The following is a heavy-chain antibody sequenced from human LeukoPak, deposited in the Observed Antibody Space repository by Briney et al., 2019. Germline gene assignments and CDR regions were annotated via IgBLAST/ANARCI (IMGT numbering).Heavy chain of an antibody. D-gene: IGHD3-10*01. V-gene: IGHV1-46*01. CDR1: GYTFIKHW. CDR3: ARDNSVGDIAWWFDP. CDR2: INPTGSAT. Sequence: ASVKVSCKASGYTFIKHWMHWVRQAPGQGLEWVGLINPTGSATLYAQKFQGRVTLTRDMSTNTEYMELRSLKSEDTAVYYCARDNSVGDIAWWFDPWGQGTLVTVSS. J-gene: IGHJ5*02.